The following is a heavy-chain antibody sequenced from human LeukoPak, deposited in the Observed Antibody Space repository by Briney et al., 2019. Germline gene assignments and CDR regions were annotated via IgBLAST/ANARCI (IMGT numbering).Heavy chain of an antibody. CDR3: ARDQAVAGRDNWFDP. J-gene: IGHJ5*02. D-gene: IGHD6-19*01. CDR1: GYTFTRYA. V-gene: IGHV7-4-1*02. CDR2: INTNTGNP. Sequence: GASVKVSCKASGYTFTRYAVSWVRQAPGQGPEWMGWINTNTGNPTYAQGFTGRFVFSLDTSVTTAYLQISSLKAEDTAVYYCARDQAVAGRDNWFDPWGQGTLVTVSS.